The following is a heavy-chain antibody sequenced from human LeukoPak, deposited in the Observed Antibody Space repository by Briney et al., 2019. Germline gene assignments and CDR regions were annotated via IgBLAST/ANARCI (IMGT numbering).Heavy chain of an antibody. D-gene: IGHD5-18*01. V-gene: IGHV4-4*07. J-gene: IGHJ6*03. CDR1: GGSISSYY. Sequence: KPSETLSLTCIVSGGSISSYYWNWIRQPAGKGLEWVGRIYPSGSTNYNPSLKSRVTMPVDTSKNQFSLNLSSVTAADTAVYYCARCIQLWPHYYYYMDVWGKGTTVTIS. CDR2: IYPSGST. CDR3: ARCIQLWPHYYYYMDV.